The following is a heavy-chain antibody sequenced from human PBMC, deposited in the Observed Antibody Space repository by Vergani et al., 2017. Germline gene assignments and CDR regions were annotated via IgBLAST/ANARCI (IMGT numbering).Heavy chain of an antibody. CDR3: TTDLRACSGGSCFFDY. D-gene: IGHD2-15*01. CDR1: GFTFSSYS. J-gene: IGHJ4*02. Sequence: EVQLVESGGGLVQPGGSLRLSCAASGFTFSSYSMSWVRQAPGKGLEWVGRIKSKTDGGTTDYAAPVKGRFTISRDDSKNTLYLQMNSLKTEDTAVYYCTTDLRACSGGSCFFDYWGQGTLVTVSS. CDR2: IKSKTDGGTT. V-gene: IGHV3-15*01.